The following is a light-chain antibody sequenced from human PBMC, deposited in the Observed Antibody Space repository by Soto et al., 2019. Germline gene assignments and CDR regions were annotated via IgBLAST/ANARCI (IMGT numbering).Light chain of an antibody. CDR3: QQYHNWPPQYT. CDR1: QSVASN. V-gene: IGKV3-15*01. J-gene: IGKJ2*01. CDR2: GAS. Sequence: EIVMTQSPASLSVSPGDGATLSCRASQSVASNVAWYQQKPGQGPRLLIHGASTRAVGVPARFSGSGSGTAFTLTISSLQSKDFAVYYCQQYHNWPPQYTFGQGTKLQIK.